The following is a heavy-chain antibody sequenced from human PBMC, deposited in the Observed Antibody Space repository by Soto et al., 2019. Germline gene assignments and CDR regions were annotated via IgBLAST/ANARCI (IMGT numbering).Heavy chain of an antibody. V-gene: IGHV3-23*01. CDR3: AKGIVYYYDSSGYFAY. CDR1: GFTFRSYA. Sequence: EVQLLESGGGLVQPGGSLRLSCAASGFTFRSYAMSWVRQAPGKGLEWVSAISGSGGSTYYADSVKGRFTISRDNSKNTLYLQMNSLRDEDTAVYYCAKGIVYYYDSSGYFAYWGQGTLVTVSS. D-gene: IGHD3-22*01. CDR2: ISGSGGST. J-gene: IGHJ4*02.